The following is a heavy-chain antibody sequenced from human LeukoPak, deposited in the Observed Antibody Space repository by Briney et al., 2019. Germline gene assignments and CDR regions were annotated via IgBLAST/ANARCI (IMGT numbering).Heavy chain of an antibody. D-gene: IGHD6-19*01. J-gene: IGHJ4*02. CDR2: IYSGGST. V-gene: IGHV3-53*01. Sequence: GGSLRLSCAASGFTVSSNYMNWVRQAPGKGLEWVSVIYSGGSTYYADSVKGRFTISRDNSKNTLYLQMNTLRAEDTAVYYCARRYSSGWWIDYWGQETLVTVSS. CDR1: GFTVSSNY. CDR3: ARRYSSGWWIDY.